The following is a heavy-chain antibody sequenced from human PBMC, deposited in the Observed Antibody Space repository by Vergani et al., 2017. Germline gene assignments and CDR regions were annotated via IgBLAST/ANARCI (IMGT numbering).Heavy chain of an antibody. CDR3: SRLRLGELSMLPHFDY. D-gene: IGHD3-16*02. Sequence: EVQLVQSGAEVKKPGESLRISCKGSGYSFTSYWISWVRQMPGKGLEWMGRIDPSDSYTNYSPSFQGHVTISADKSISTAYLQWSSLKASDTAMYYCSRLRLGELSMLPHFDYWGQGTLVTVSS. CDR1: GYSFTSYW. CDR2: IDPSDSYT. J-gene: IGHJ4*02. V-gene: IGHV5-10-1*03.